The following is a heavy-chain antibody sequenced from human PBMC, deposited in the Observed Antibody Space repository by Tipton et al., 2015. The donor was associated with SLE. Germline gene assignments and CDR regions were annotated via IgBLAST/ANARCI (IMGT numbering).Heavy chain of an antibody. CDR2: VNHSGST. J-gene: IGHJ3*02. V-gene: IGHV4-34*01. D-gene: IGHD6-13*01. CDR3: AAEGIAAAGNAFDI. CDR1: GGSFSGYY. Sequence: TLSLTCAVYGGSFSGYYWSWIRQPPGKGLEWIGEVNHSGSTNYNPSLKSRVTISVGTSKNQFSLKLSSVTAADTAVYCCAAEGIAAAGNAFDIWGQGTMVTVSS.